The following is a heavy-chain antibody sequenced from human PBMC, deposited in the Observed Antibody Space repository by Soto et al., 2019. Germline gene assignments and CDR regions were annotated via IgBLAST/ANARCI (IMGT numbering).Heavy chain of an antibody. V-gene: IGHV3-15*07. D-gene: IGHD3-10*01. J-gene: IGHJ6*02. Sequence: EVQLVESGGGLVKPGGSLRLSCAASGFTFSNAWMNWVRQAPGKGLEWVGRIKSKTDGGTTDYAAPVKGRFTISRDDSKNTLYLQMNSLKTEDTPVYYCTTSNGTTMVRGVLYYGMDVWGQGTTVTVSS. CDR3: TTSNGTTMVRGVLYYGMDV. CDR2: IKSKTDGGTT. CDR1: GFTFSNAW.